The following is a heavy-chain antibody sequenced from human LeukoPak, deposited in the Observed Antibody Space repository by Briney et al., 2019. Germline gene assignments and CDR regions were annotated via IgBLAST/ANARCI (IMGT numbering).Heavy chain of an antibody. V-gene: IGHV4-34*01. CDR2: INHSGST. D-gene: IGHD4-17*01. Sequence: SETLSLTCAVYGGSFSGYYWSWIRQPPGKGLEWIGEINHSGSTNYNPSLKSRVTISVDTSKNQFSLKLSSVTAADTAVYYCAGRLRSLDYWGQGTLVTVSS. CDR3: AGRLRSLDY. CDR1: GGSFSGYY. J-gene: IGHJ4*02.